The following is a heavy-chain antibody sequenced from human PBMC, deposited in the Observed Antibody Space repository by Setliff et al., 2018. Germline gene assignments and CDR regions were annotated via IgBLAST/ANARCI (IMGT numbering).Heavy chain of an antibody. CDR3: ARARGTSFGVVHDY. Sequence: SETLSLTCTVSGGSISSYYWSWIRQPPGKGLEWIGYIYTSGSTNYNPSLMSRVTISVDTSQNKCSLKLSSVTAADAAVYYCARARGTSFGVVHDYWGQGTLVTVSS. J-gene: IGHJ4*02. V-gene: IGHV4-4*08. CDR1: GGSISSYY. CDR2: IYTSGST. D-gene: IGHD3-3*01.